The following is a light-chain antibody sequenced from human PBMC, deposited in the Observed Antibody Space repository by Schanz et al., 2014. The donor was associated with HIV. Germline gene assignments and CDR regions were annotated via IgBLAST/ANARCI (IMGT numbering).Light chain of an antibody. J-gene: IGKJ4*01. Sequence: DIQMTQSPSSLSASVGDRVTITCQASQDISNYLNWYQQKPGKAPKLLIYDASNLETGVPSRFSGSGSGTVFTFTISSLQPEDIATYYCQQYDNLPLTFGGGTKVEI. CDR2: DAS. CDR3: QQYDNLPLT. V-gene: IGKV1-33*01. CDR1: QDISNY.